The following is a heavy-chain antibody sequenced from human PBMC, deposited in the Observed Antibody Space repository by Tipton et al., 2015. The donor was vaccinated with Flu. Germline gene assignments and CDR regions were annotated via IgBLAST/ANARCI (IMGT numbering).Heavy chain of an antibody. CDR1: GDSIGSDYY. J-gene: IGHJ5*02. D-gene: IGHD4-11*01. V-gene: IGHV4-38-2*02. CDR2: IHRSGNT. Sequence: LRLSCTISGDSIGSDYYWGWIRQPPGKGLEWLGNIHRSGNTYYNSSLQSRVTISLDKSKNQFSLRLVSMTATDTAVYYCARRDYSNYVSEPKNWFDPWGQGILVTVSP. CDR3: ARRDYSNYVSEPKNWFDP.